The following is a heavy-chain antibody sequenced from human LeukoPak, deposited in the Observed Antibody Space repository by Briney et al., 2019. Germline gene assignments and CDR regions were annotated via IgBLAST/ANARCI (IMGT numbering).Heavy chain of an antibody. J-gene: IGHJ4*02. V-gene: IGHV3-7*03. CDR1: GFTFGKDW. CDR2: IKLDGSEK. CDR3: ARDQYDTWSRRGNFDS. D-gene: IGHD3-3*01. Sequence: GGSLRLSCVASGFTFGKDWMSWGRQAPGKGLEWVANIKLDGSEKNYVDSVKGRFTISRDNTKNSLYLQMNSLRAEDTAVFYCARDQYDTWSRRGNFDSWGQGTLVIVSS.